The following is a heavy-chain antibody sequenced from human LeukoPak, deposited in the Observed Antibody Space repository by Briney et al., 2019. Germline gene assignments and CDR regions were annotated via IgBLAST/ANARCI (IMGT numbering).Heavy chain of an antibody. Sequence: SETLSLTCIVSGGSISSSIYYWAWVRQPPGKGLEWIGTVFYNGATQYSPSLRSRVTISVNTSKNQFSLKLSSVTAADTAVYYCARLLVREYYFDYWGQGTLVTVSS. CDR2: VFYNGAT. CDR3: ARLLVREYYFDY. V-gene: IGHV4-39*01. CDR1: GGSISSSIYY. J-gene: IGHJ4*02.